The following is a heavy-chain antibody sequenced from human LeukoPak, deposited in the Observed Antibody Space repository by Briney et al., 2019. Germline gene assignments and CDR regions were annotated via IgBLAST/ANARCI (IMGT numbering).Heavy chain of an antibody. J-gene: IGHJ3*02. Sequence: GGSLRLSCAASGFTFDDYAMHWVRQAPGKGLEWVSGISWNSGSIGYADSVKGRFTISRDNAKNSLYLQMNSLRAEDTALYYCAKDMGYCSGGSCYSDDAFDIWGQGTMVTVSS. CDR2: ISWNSGSI. V-gene: IGHV3-9*01. CDR1: GFTFDDYA. D-gene: IGHD2-15*01. CDR3: AKDMGYCSGGSCYSDDAFDI.